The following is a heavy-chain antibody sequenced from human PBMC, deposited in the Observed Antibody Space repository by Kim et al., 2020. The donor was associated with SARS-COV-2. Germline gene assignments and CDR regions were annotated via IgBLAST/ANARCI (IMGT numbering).Heavy chain of an antibody. D-gene: IGHD3-22*01. CDR2: IYPGDSDT. Sequence: GESLKISCKGSGYRFTSYWIGWVRQMPGKGLEWMGIIYPGDSDTRYSPSFQGQVTISADKSISTAYLQWSSLKASDTAMYYCARRLGYYDSSGSNTYYFDYWGQGTLVTVSS. CDR3: ARRLGYYDSSGSNTYYFDY. V-gene: IGHV5-51*01. CDR1: GYRFTSYW. J-gene: IGHJ4*02.